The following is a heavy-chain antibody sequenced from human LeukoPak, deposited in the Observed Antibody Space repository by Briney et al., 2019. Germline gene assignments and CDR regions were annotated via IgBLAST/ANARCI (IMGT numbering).Heavy chain of an antibody. D-gene: IGHD3-10*01. CDR2: ISYDGSNK. CDR3: AKGLISGKPYYYGMDV. J-gene: IGHJ6*02. V-gene: IGHV3-30*18. CDR1: GFTFSSYG. Sequence: PGGSLRLSCAASGFTFSSYGMHWVRQAPGKGLEWVAVISYDGSNKYYADSVKGRFTISRDNSKNTLYLQMNSLRAEDTAVYYCAKGLISGKPYYYGMDVWGQGTTVTVSS.